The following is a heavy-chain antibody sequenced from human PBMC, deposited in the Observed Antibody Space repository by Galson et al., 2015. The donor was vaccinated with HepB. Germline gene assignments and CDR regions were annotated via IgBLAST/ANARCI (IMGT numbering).Heavy chain of an antibody. CDR3: ARSSGGYFDS. D-gene: IGHD1-26*01. V-gene: IGHV3-7*01. Sequence: SLRLSCAGSGFNSSIFWMSWVRQAPGTGLEWVANIKQDGRAKYYVGPVKGRFTISRDNAGNSLYLQMNSLRGEDTALYYCARSSGGYFDSWGQGILVTVSS. CDR2: IKQDGRAK. J-gene: IGHJ4*02. CDR1: GFNSSIFW.